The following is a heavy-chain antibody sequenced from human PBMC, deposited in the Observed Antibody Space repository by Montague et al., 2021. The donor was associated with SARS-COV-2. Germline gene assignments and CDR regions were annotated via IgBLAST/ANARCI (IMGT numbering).Heavy chain of an antibody. CDR2: IFYSGXT. D-gene: IGHD3-3*01. V-gene: IGHV4-39*01. CDR1: GGSISSSYYY. CDR3: ARSSVAVSTIPLLES. Sequence: SETLSLTCTVSGGSISSSYYYWGWIRQPPGKGLEWIGIIFYSGXTXFXXXXKXRVTLSVDTSKNQFSLNLGSVTAADTAVYYCARSSVAVSTIPLLESWGQGALVIVSS. J-gene: IGHJ1*01.